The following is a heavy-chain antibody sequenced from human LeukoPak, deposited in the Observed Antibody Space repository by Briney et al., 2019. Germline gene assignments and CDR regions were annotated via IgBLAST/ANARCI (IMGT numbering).Heavy chain of an antibody. D-gene: IGHD1-26*01. Sequence: GRSLRLSCAASEFTFTTYAMHWVRQAPGKGLEWVAVISYDGSNKYYADSVKGRFTISRDNSKNTLYLQMNSLRAEDTAVYYCAKDEVGATDYWGQGTLVTVSS. J-gene: IGHJ4*02. V-gene: IGHV3-30*18. CDR2: ISYDGSNK. CDR3: AKDEVGATDY. CDR1: EFTFTTYA.